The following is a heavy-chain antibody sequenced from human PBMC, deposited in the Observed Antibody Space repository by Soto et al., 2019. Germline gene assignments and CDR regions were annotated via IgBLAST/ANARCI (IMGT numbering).Heavy chain of an antibody. J-gene: IGHJ4*02. CDR1: EMTFRNYS. Sequence: EVQLVESGGGLVKPGGSLRLTCAASEMTFRNYSMNWVRQAPGKGLEWVSSISSGGSYIYYADSGKGRFTISRDNAKNSLFLQMTSLRAEDTAVYYCATSGVATGFDFWGRGTLVTVSS. V-gene: IGHV3-21*06. D-gene: IGHD5-12*01. CDR2: ISSGGSYI. CDR3: ATSGVATGFDF.